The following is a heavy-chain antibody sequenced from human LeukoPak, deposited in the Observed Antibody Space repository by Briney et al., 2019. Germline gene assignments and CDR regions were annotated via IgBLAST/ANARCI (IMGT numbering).Heavy chain of an antibody. D-gene: IGHD1-7*01. V-gene: IGHV1-2*02. Sequence: VKVSFKASGYTFTFYYMHWVRQAPGQGLEWMGWINPNSGGTNYAQKFQGRVTMTRDTSISTAYMELSRLRSDDTAVYYCARDQTRRTGTTYYYYGMDVWGQGTTVTVSS. CDR1: GYTFTFYY. CDR2: INPNSGGT. CDR3: ARDQTRRTGTTYYYYGMDV. J-gene: IGHJ6*02.